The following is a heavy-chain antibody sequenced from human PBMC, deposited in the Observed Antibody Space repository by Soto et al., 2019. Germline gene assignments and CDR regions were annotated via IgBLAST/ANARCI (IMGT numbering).Heavy chain of an antibody. D-gene: IGHD5-18*01. CDR2: INADYGNT. Sequence: ASVKVSCKASGYTFYSHSISWVRQAPGQGLEWMGRINADYGNTQYAQKFRGRVTMTTDTSTTTVYMELTNLRSDDTAVYYCARCIQGDYYYGTDVWGQGTTVTVSS. CDR3: ARCIQGDYYYGTDV. V-gene: IGHV1-18*01. CDR1: GYTFYSHS. J-gene: IGHJ6*02.